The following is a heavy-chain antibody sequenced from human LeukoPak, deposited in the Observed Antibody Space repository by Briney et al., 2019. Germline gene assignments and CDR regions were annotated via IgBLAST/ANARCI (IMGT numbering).Heavy chain of an antibody. CDR1: GGSISSYY. D-gene: IGHD2-21*02. CDR3: ARTTLAYCGGDCPGHFDY. V-gene: IGHV4-59*01. Sequence: SETLSLTCTVSGGSISSYYWSWIRQPPGKGLEWIGYIYYSGSTNYSPSLKSRVTISVDTSKNQFSLKLSSVTAADTAVYYCARTTLAYCGGDCPGHFDYWGQGTLVTVSS. J-gene: IGHJ4*02. CDR2: IYYSGST.